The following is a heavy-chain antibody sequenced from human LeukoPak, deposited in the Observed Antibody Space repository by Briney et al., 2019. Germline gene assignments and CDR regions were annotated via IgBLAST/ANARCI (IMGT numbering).Heavy chain of an antibody. CDR2: IYTSGST. CDR3: ARDKGQWLVGDAFDI. J-gene: IGHJ3*02. CDR1: GGSISSYY. V-gene: IGHV4-4*07. Sequence: SETLSLTCTVSGGSISSYYWSWIRQPAGKGLEWIGRIYTSGSTNYNPSLKSRVTMSVDTSKNQFSLKLSSVTAADTAVYYCARDKGQWLVGDAFDIWGQGTMVTVSS. D-gene: IGHD6-19*01.